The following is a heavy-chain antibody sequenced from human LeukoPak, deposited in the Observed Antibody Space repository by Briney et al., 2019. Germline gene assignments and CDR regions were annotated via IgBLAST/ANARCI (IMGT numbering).Heavy chain of an antibody. CDR3: ARVQHCSGGSCYGNWFDP. V-gene: IGHV1-3*01. Sequence: PGGSLRLSCSASGFTFSSYAMHWVRQAPGQRLEWMGWINAGNGNTKYSQKFQGRVTITRDTSASTAYMELSSLRSEDTAVYYCARVQHCSGGSCYGNWFDPWGQGTLVTVSS. J-gene: IGHJ5*02. D-gene: IGHD2-15*01. CDR1: GFTFSSYA. CDR2: INAGNGNT.